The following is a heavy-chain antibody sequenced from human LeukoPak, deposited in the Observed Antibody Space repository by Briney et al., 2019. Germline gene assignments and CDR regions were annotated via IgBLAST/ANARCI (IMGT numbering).Heavy chain of an antibody. V-gene: IGHV1-69*13. J-gene: IGHJ6*02. D-gene: IGHD3-22*01. Sequence: GASVKASCKASGYTFTNYAISWVRQAPGQGLEWMGGIIPIFGTANYAQKFQGRVAITADESTSTAYMELSSLRSEDTAVYYCARDRDFTYYYDSSGRQYYYYGMDVWGQGTTVTISS. CDR3: ARDRDFTYYYDSSGRQYYYYGMDV. CDR1: GYTFTNYA. CDR2: IIPIFGTA.